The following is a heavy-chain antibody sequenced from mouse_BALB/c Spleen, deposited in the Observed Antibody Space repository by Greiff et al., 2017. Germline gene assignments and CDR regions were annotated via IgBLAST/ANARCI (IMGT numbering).Heavy chain of an antibody. CDR2: ISSGGGST. CDR3: ASLRYYFDY. J-gene: IGHJ2*01. CDR1: GFAFSSYD. D-gene: IGHD1-1*01. V-gene: IGHV5-12-1*01. Sequence: DVMLVESGGGLVKPGGSLKLSCAASGFAFSSYDMSWVRQTPEKRLEWVAYISSGGGSTYYPDTVKGRFTISRDNAKNTLYLQMSSLKSEDTAMYYCASLRYYFDYWGQGTTLTVSS.